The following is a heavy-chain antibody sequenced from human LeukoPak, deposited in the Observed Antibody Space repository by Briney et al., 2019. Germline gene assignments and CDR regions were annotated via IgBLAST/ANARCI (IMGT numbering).Heavy chain of an antibody. CDR2: MTASSSHI. CDR3: ARDANWSSDN. CDR1: GFTFSSYS. Sequence: PGGSLRLSCASSGFTFSSYSMNWIRQAPGKGLEWVSSMTASSSHIWYADVVKGRFTISRDNAKNSLYLQMNSLTADDTGVYYCARDANWSSDNWDQGTLVTVSS. J-gene: IGHJ4*02. V-gene: IGHV3-21*03. D-gene: IGHD1-1*01.